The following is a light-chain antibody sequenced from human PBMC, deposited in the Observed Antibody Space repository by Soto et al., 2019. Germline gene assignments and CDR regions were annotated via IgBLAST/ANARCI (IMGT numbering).Light chain of an antibody. J-gene: IGKJ1*01. CDR1: QSVLYRSNNKNY. Sequence: DIVMTQSPDSLAVSLGERATINCKSSQSVLYRSNNKNYLAWYQQKPGQPPKLLIYWASTRESGVHDRFSGSGSGTDFTLTISSLQAEDVAVYYCQQYYSTPRTFGQGTKVEIK. V-gene: IGKV4-1*01. CDR3: QQYYSTPRT. CDR2: WAS.